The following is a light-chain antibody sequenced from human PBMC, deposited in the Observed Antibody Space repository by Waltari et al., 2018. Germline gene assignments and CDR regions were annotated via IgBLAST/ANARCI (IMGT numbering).Light chain of an antibody. CDR3: QQTYRAPLI. CDR2: TAS. Sequence: DIQLTQSPSSLSASVGDRVTITCRASQNIRNDSNWYQHKPGKAPKLLIYTASTLQTDVPSRFSAIGSGSDFTLTINDLQPDDFATYYCQQTYRAPLIFGGGTKVEIE. V-gene: IGKV1-39*01. J-gene: IGKJ4*01. CDR1: QNIRND.